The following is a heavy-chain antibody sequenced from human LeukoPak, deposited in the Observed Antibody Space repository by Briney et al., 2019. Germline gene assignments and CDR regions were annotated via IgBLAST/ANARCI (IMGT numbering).Heavy chain of an antibody. V-gene: IGHV3-23*01. CDR3: AKDCSGGSCYGY. D-gene: IGHD2-15*01. CDR2: ISGSGGST. CDR1: GFTFSSYA. Sequence: GGSLRLSCAASGFTFSSYAMSWVRQAPGEGLEWVSAISGSGGSTYYADSVKGRFTISRDNSKNTLYLQMNSLRAEDTAVYYCAKDCSGGSCYGYWGQGTLVTVSS. J-gene: IGHJ4*02.